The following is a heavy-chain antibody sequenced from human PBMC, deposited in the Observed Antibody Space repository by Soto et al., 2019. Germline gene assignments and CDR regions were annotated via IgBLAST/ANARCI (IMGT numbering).Heavy chain of an antibody. CDR2: IYSGGST. D-gene: IGHD6-13*01. CDR3: ATQEAAANYYYYDYMDV. V-gene: IGHV3-66*01. CDR1: GFTVSSNY. J-gene: IGHJ6*03. Sequence: GGSLRLSCAASGFTVSSNYMSWVRQAPGKGLEWVSVIYSGGSTYYADSVKGRFTISRDNSKNTLYLQMNSLRAEDTAVYYCATQEAAANYYYYDYMDVWGKGTTVTVSS.